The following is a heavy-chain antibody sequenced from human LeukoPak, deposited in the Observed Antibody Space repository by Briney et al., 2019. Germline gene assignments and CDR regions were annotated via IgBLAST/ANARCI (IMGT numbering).Heavy chain of an antibody. Sequence: SETLSLTCTVSGGSISSGGYYWTWIRQRPGKGLEWIGYIYYTGSTHYNPSLKSRVTISEDTSKNQFSLKLSSVTAADTAIYYCATLRDCTTTRCLYYDYWGQGTLVTVSS. CDR3: ATLRDCTTTRCLYYDY. V-gene: IGHV4-31*03. J-gene: IGHJ4*02. D-gene: IGHD2-2*01. CDR2: IYYTGST. CDR1: GGSISSGGYY.